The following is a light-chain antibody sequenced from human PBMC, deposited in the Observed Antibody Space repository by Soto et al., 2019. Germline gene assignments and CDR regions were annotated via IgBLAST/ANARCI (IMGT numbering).Light chain of an antibody. J-gene: IGKJ1*01. CDR1: QSVSNY. V-gene: IGKV3-11*01. CDR2: DAY. Sequence: EILLTQSPATLSLSPGERATLSCRASQSVSNYLAWYQQKVGQAPRILIYDAYNRDTGIPARFSGSGSGTDFTLTISRLEPEDFEVYYCQQRSNWPRTFGQGTKVDIK. CDR3: QQRSNWPRT.